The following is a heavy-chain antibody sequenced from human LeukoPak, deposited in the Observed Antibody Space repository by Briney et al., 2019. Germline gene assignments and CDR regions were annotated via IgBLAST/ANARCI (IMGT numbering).Heavy chain of an antibody. CDR1: GFTFSSYA. J-gene: IGHJ4*02. V-gene: IGHV3-23*01. D-gene: IGHD4-17*01. Sequence: PGGSLRLSCAASGFTFSSYAMTWVRQAPGKGLEWVSSISGSGGSKHYVDSVKGRFTISRDSSKNTLSLQMNSLRAEDTAVYYCAKSALGDYVGTQDYWGQGTLVTVSS. CDR2: ISGSGGSK. CDR3: AKSALGDYVGTQDY.